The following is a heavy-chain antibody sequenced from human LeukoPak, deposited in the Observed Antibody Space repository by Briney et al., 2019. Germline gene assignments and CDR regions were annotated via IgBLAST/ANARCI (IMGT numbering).Heavy chain of an antibody. CDR3: ARVRSKTMVRGVLDY. D-gene: IGHD3-10*01. CDR2: IYSGGST. J-gene: IGHJ4*02. V-gene: IGHV3-53*01. Sequence: GGSLRLSCAASGFTVSSNYMSWVRQAPGKGLEWVSVIYSGGSTYYADSVKGRFTISRDNSKNTLYLQMNSLRAEDTAVYYCARVRSKTMVRGVLDYWGQGTLVTVSS. CDR1: GFTVSSNY.